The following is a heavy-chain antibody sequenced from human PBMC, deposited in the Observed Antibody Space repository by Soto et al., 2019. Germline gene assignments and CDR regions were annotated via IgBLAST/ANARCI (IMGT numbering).Heavy chain of an antibody. J-gene: IGHJ4*02. V-gene: IGHV3-7*04. Sequence: EVQLVESGGGLVQPGGSLRLSCSASGFTFDTYWRGWVRQFPGKGLEWVANIKQDGSEKNYVDSVKGRFTISRDNAKKSLYLQMNSLRAEDTAVYYCARENYFDYWGQGTLVTVSS. CDR2: IKQDGSEK. CDR1: GFTFDTYW. CDR3: ARENYFDY.